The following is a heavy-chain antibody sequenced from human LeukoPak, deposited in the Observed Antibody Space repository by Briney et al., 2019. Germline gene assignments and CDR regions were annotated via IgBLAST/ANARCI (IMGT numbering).Heavy chain of an antibody. V-gene: IGHV4-34*01. Sequence: SETLSLTCAVYGGSFSGYYWSWIRQPPGKGLEWIGEINHSGSTNYNPSLKSRVTISVDTSKNQFSLKLSSVTAADTAVYYCARGPYCSGGSCYPSYYYYYGMDVWGKGTTVTVSS. CDR3: ARGPYCSGGSCYPSYYYYYGMDV. J-gene: IGHJ6*04. CDR2: INHSGST. CDR1: GGSFSGYY. D-gene: IGHD2-15*01.